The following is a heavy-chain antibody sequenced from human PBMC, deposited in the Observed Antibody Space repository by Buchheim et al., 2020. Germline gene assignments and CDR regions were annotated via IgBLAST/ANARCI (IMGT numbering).Heavy chain of an antibody. D-gene: IGHD3-22*01. J-gene: IGHJ6*02. V-gene: IGHV4-31*03. CDR1: GGSISSGGYY. CDR2: IYYSGST. Sequence: QVQLQESGPGLVKPSQTLSLTCTVSGGSISSGGYYWSWIRQHPGKGLEWIGYIYYSGSTYYNPSLKSRVTISVDTSKNKFSLKLSSVTAADTAVYYCAREAAYYYDSSGYYYHYYYGMDVWGQGTT. CDR3: AREAAYYYDSSGYYYHYYYGMDV.